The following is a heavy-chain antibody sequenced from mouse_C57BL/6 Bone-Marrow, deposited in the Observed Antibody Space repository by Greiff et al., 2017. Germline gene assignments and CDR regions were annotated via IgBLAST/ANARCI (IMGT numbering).Heavy chain of an antibody. CDR3: ARWNY. CDR1: GYTFTDYY. Sequence: QVQLQQSGAELVRPGASVKLSCKASGYTFTDYYINWVKQRPGQGLEWIARIYPGSGNTYYNEKFKGKATLTAEKSSSAAYMQLSSLTSEDSAVYFCARWNYWGQGTSVTVSS. CDR2: IYPGSGNT. V-gene: IGHV1-76*01. J-gene: IGHJ4*01.